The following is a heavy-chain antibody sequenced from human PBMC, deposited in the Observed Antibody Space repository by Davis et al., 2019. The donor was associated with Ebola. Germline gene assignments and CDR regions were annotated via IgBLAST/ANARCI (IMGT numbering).Heavy chain of an antibody. CDR3: ARDGPPDIVVVPAAIFAVADAFDI. CDR2: ISSSSYI. Sequence: GGSLRLSCAASGFTFSDYYMSWIRQAPGKGLEWVSYISSSSYIYYADSVKGRFTISRDNAKNSLYLQMNSLRAEDTAVYYCARDGPPDIVVVPAAIFAVADAFDIWGQGTMVTVSS. CDR1: GFTFSDYY. D-gene: IGHD2-2*02. J-gene: IGHJ3*02. V-gene: IGHV3-69-1*01.